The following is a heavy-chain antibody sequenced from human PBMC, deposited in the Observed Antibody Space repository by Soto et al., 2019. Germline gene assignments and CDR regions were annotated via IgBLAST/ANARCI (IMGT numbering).Heavy chain of an antibody. J-gene: IGHJ3*02. CDR1: GFTFSTYG. CDR3: ARRAPNYYDSSGYTKEDAFDI. Sequence: QVQLGESGGGVGQPGWSLRLSCAASGFTFSTYGMHWVRQAPGKGLEWVAVIWYDGSNKYYADSVKGRFTISRDNSKNTLYLQMNSLRVEDTAVYYCARRAPNYYDSSGYTKEDAFDIWGQGTMVTVSS. V-gene: IGHV3-33*01. D-gene: IGHD3-22*01. CDR2: IWYDGSNK.